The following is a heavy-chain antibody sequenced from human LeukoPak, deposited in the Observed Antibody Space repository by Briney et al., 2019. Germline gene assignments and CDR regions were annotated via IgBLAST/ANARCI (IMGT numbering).Heavy chain of an antibody. V-gene: IGHV3-23*01. D-gene: IGHD6-19*01. CDR1: GFTFSRYA. Sequence: GGSLRLSCAASGFTFSRYAMSWVRQAPGKGLEWVSAISGSGGSTYYADSVKGRFTISRDNSKNTLYLQMNSLRAEDTAVHYCAKDWNIAVAGFDYWGQGTLVTVSS. CDR2: ISGSGGST. CDR3: AKDWNIAVAGFDY. J-gene: IGHJ4*02.